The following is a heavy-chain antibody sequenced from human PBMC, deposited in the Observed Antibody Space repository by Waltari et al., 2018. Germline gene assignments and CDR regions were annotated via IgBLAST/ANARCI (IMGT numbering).Heavy chain of an antibody. V-gene: IGHV3-30*02. CDR3: ADGRYYDIAFDI. CDR2: IRYDGSNK. D-gene: IGHD3-22*01. Sequence: VQLVESGGGVVQPAGSLRLSCAASGFTFSSYGMHWVRQAPGKGLEWVAFIRYDGSNKYYADSVKGRFTSSRDNSKNTLYLQMNSLRAEDTAVYYCADGRYYDIAFDIWGQGTMVTVSS. J-gene: IGHJ3*02. CDR1: GFTFSSYG.